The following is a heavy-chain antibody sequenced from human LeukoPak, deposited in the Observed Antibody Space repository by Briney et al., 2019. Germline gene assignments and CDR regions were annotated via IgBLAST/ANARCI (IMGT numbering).Heavy chain of an antibody. CDR3: ARGPGGTDYFDY. J-gene: IGHJ4*02. D-gene: IGHD1-1*01. CDR2: ISSSSSYI. V-gene: IGHV3-21*01. CDR1: GVTFSGYS. Sequence: GGSLRLSCAASGVTFSGYSMNWVRQAPGKGLEWVSSISSSSSYIYYADSVKGRFTISRDNAKNSLYLQMNSLRAEDTAVYYCARGPGGTDYFDYWGQGTLVTVSS.